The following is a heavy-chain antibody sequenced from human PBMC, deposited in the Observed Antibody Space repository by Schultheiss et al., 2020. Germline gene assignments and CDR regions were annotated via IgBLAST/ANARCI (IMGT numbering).Heavy chain of an antibody. J-gene: IGHJ4*02. Sequence: ASVKVSCKASGYTFTSYGISWVRQAPGQGLEWMGWISAYNGNTNYAQKFQGRVTMTRDTSISTAYMELSRLRSDDTAVYYCASSPYGSGSYYDTFDYWGQGTLVTVSS. V-gene: IGHV1-18*01. D-gene: IGHD3-10*01. CDR3: ASSPYGSGSYYDTFDY. CDR2: ISAYNGNT. CDR1: GYTFTSYG.